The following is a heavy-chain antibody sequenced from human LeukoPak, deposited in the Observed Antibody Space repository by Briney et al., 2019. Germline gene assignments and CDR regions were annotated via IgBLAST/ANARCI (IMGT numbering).Heavy chain of an antibody. D-gene: IGHD4-11*01. CDR2: IYHSGGT. CDR1: GGSIRSSNW. V-gene: IGHV4-4*02. CDR3: ARVTTVNTGDKFDD. J-gene: IGHJ4*02. Sequence: SGTLSLTCAVSGGSIRSSNWWSWVRQPPGKGLEWIGEIYHSGGTNYNQSLNSRVTISVDKPNNQFSLKLSSVTAADTAVYYCARVTTVNTGDKFDDWGQGTLVTVSS.